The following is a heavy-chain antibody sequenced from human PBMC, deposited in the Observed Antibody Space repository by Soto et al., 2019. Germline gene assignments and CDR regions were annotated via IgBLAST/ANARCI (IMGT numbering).Heavy chain of an antibody. D-gene: IGHD1-26*01. J-gene: IGHJ6*02. CDR1: GFTFSSYA. Sequence: PGGSLRLSCAASGFTFSSYAMHGVRQAPDKGLEWVAVISYDGSNKYYADSVKGRFTISRDNSKNTLYLQMNSLRAEDTAVYYCASDHGSRELLDYYYYYVMDIRSQGSTDNGS. CDR2: ISYDGSNK. CDR3: ASDHGSRELLDYYYYYVMDI. V-gene: IGHV3-30-3*01.